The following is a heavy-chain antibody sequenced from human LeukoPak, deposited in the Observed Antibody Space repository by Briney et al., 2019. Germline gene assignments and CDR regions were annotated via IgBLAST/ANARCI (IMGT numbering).Heavy chain of an antibody. CDR3: ARDSNAAYSSGWYPGY. D-gene: IGHD6-19*01. Sequence: GASVKVSCKASGGTFSSYAISWVRQAPGQGLEWMGWISDYTNYAQKFQGRVTVTTDTSTSTAYMELRSLRSDDTAIYYCARDSNAAYSSGWYPGYWGQGTLVTVSS. CDR1: GGTFSSYA. V-gene: IGHV1-18*01. J-gene: IGHJ4*02. CDR2: ISDYT.